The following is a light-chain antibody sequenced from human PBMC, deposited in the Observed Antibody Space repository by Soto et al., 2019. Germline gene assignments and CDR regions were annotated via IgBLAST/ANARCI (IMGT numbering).Light chain of an antibody. J-gene: IGKJ1*01. CDR3: QQSCSTPRT. V-gene: IGKV1-39*01. Sequence: DIQMTQSPSSLSASVGDRVTITCRASQSISSYLNWYQQKPGKAPKLLIYAASSLQSGVPSRFSSSGSGTDFTLTISSLQPEDFATYYCQQSCSTPRTFGQGTKVEIK. CDR2: AAS. CDR1: QSISSY.